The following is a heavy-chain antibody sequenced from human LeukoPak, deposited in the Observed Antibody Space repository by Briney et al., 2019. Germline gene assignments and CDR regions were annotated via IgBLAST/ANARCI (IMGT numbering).Heavy chain of an antibody. V-gene: IGHV1-2*02. CDR2: INPNSGGT. CDR1: GYAFTGYY. CDR3: AREVLPYYYYMDV. Sequence: ASVKVSCKASGYAFTGYYMHWVRQAPGQGLEWMGWINPNSGGTNYAQKFQGRVTMTRDTSISTAYMELSRLRSDDTAVYYCAREVLPYYYYMDVWGKGTTVTISS. J-gene: IGHJ6*03. D-gene: IGHD3-10*01.